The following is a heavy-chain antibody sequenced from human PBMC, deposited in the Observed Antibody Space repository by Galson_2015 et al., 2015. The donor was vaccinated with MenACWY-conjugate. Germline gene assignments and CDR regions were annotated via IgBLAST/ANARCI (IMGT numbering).Heavy chain of an antibody. J-gene: IGHJ6*02. CDR1: GFTFRNYW. V-gene: IGHV3-7*03. CDR2: IKKDGSEK. CDR3: ARGPYGMDV. Sequence: SLRLSCAASGFTFRNYWMTWVRQAPGKGLEWVASIKKDGSEKYYVDSAKGRFTISRDNAKNSLYLEMNSLRVEDTAVYSCARGPYGMDVWGQGTPVTASS.